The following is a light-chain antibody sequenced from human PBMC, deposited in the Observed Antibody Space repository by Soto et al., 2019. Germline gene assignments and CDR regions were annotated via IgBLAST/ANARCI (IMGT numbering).Light chain of an antibody. Sequence: DIQMTQSPSTLSASVGDRVTSTCRASQGISRWLAWYQQKPGKPPKLLIYDASGLDSGVPSRFSGSGYGTEFTLTITGLHPEDFATLYCQQYDTFPCTFGQGTNVDIK. CDR1: QGISRW. CDR3: QQYDTFPCT. J-gene: IGKJ1*01. V-gene: IGKV1-5*01. CDR2: DAS.